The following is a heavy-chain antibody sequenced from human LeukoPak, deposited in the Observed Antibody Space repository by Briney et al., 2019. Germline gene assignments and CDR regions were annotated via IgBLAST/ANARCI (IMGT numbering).Heavy chain of an antibody. J-gene: IGHJ4*02. CDR1: GYTFTGYY. CDR3: ASERPYCGGDCYLV. CDR2: INPNSGGT. V-gene: IGHV1-2*02. D-gene: IGHD2-21*02. Sequence: ASVKVSCKASGYTFTGYYMHWVRQAPGQGLEWMGWINPNSGGTNYAQKFQGRVTMTRDTSISTAYMELSRLRSDDTAVYYCASERPYCGGDCYLVWGQGTLVTVSS.